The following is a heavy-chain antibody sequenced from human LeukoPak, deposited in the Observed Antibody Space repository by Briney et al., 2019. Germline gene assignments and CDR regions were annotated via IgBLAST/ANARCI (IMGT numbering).Heavy chain of an antibody. CDR3: ARGSRFGVVERDAFDI. CDR1: GFTFSSYS. J-gene: IGHJ3*02. V-gene: IGHV3-21*01. CDR2: ISSSSSYI. D-gene: IGHD3-3*01. Sequence: GGSLRLSCAASGFTFSSYSMNWVRQAPGKGLEWVSSISSSSSYIYYADSVKGRFTISRDNAKNSLYLQMNSLRAEDTAVDYCARGSRFGVVERDAFDIWGQGTMVTVSS.